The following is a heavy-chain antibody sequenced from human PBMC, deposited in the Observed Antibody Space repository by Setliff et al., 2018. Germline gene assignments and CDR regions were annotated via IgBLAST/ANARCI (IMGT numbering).Heavy chain of an antibody. D-gene: IGHD3-22*01. J-gene: IGHJ3*02. Sequence: KASETLSLTCAVYGGSFSGYYWSWIRQPPGKGLEWIGEINHSGNTNYNPSLKSRVTISVDTSKNQFSLKLSSVTAADTAVYYCARGPNSSGYSDAFDIWGQGTMVTVSS. V-gene: IGHV4-34*01. CDR2: INHSGNT. CDR1: GGSFSGYY. CDR3: ARGPNSSGYSDAFDI.